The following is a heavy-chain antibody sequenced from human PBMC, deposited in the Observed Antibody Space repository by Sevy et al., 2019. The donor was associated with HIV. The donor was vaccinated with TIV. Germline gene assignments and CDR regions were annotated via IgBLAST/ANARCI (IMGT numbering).Heavy chain of an antibody. V-gene: IGHV4-39*01. D-gene: IGHD3-3*01. J-gene: IGHJ4*02. CDR2: IYYSGRT. CDR1: GGSFSSSSYY. Sequence: SETLSLTCTVSGGSFSSSSYYWGWIRQPPGKGLEWIGSIYYSGRTYYNPSLKSRFTISVDTSKNQFSLKLSSVTAADTAVYYCARGDYDFWSGYYTSFDYWGQGTLVTVSS. CDR3: ARGDYDFWSGYYTSFDY.